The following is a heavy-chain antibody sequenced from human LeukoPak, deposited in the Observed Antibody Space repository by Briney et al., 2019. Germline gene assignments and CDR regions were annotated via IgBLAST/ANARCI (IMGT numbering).Heavy chain of an antibody. CDR3: ARDAHYYGSGSYPYNWFDP. J-gene: IGHJ5*02. D-gene: IGHD3-10*01. Sequence: ASVKVSCKASGYTFTGFYIHWVRQAPGQGLEWMGWINPNSGGTKYAQKFQGRVTMTRDTSISTAYMELSSLRSDDTAVYYYARDAHYYGSGSYPYNWFDPWGQGTLVTVSS. CDR1: GYTFTGFY. V-gene: IGHV1-2*02. CDR2: INPNSGGT.